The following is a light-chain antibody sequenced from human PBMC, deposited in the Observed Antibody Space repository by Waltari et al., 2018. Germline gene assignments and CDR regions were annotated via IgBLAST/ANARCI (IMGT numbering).Light chain of an antibody. Sequence: EIVLTQSPGTLSLSPGERATLSCGASQSVGRSLAWYQQKPGRDPRLLLYDASSRATGVPDRFSGSGFGTDFSLTISRLGPEDFAVYYCQHYVRLPVTFGQGTKVEIK. CDR3: QHYVRLPVT. V-gene: IGKV3-20*01. J-gene: IGKJ1*01. CDR1: QSVGRS. CDR2: DAS.